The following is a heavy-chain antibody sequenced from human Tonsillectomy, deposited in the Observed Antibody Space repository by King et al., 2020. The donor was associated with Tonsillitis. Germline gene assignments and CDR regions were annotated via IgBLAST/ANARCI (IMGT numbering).Heavy chain of an antibody. CDR2: ISSYNGDT. V-gene: IGHV1-18*01. D-gene: IGHD1-26*01. CDR1: GYTFTKYG. Sequence: QLVQSGTEVKQPGASVKVSCKASGYTFTKYGISWGRQAPGQGLEWRGWISSYNGDTYYAQKFQGRVFMTTDTSTSTAHMELRRLRSDDTAVYYCASGSGAGSYGWFDPWGQGTLVTVSS. J-gene: IGHJ5*02. CDR3: ASGSGAGSYGWFDP.